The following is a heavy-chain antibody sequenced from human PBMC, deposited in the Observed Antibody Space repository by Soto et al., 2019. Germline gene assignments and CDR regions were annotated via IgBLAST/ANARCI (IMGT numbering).Heavy chain of an antibody. J-gene: IGHJ4*02. D-gene: IGHD6-13*01. CDR2: ISGSGGST. CDR1: GVTFSNYA. CDR3: AKDQGSSWYEIDY. Sequence: TGGSLRLSCAASGVTFSNYAVTWVRQAPGKGLEWVSTISGSGGSTYYADSVKGRFTISRDNSKNTLYLQMNSLRAEDTAVYYCAKDQGSSWYEIDYWGQGTLVTVSS. V-gene: IGHV3-23*01.